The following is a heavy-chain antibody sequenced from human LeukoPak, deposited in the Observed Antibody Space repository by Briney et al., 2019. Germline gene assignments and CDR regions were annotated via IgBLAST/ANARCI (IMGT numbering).Heavy chain of an antibody. Sequence: GASVKVSCKASGNTFGSYTINWVRLAPGQGLEWMGGSVPIFDTTNYARNFQDRVTITADKSATTVYMELTSLRSEDTAVYYCSGDLHWHNDSWGQGTLVTVS. J-gene: IGHJ4*02. CDR2: SVPIFDTT. D-gene: IGHD3-16*01. V-gene: IGHV1-69*06. CDR3: SGDLHWHNDS. CDR1: GNTFGSYT.